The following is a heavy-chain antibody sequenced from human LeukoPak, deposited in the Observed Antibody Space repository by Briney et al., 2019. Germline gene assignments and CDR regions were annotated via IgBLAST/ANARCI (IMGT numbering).Heavy chain of an antibody. J-gene: IGHJ4*02. CDR3: ARAPGSGSYGDY. D-gene: IGHD3-10*01. CDR2: IYYSGST. CDR1: GGSISGSSYY. V-gene: IGHV4-39*07. Sequence: NPSETLSLTCTVSGGSISGSSYYWGWIRQPPGKGLEWIGSIYYSGSTYYNPSLKSRVTISVDTSKNQFSLKLSSVTAADTAVYYCARAPGSGSYGDYWGQGTLVTVSS.